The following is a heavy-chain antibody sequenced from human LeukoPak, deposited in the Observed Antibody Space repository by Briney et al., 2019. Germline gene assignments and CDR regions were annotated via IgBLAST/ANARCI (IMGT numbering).Heavy chain of an antibody. CDR2: ISYRGST. D-gene: IGHD3-16*01. V-gene: IGHV4-61*01. CDR3: ARGRNRGVVDY. J-gene: IGHJ4*02. Sequence: SETLSLTCSVSGGSVTSGSYYWSWIRQPPGKELEWIGYISYRGSTNYNPSLKSRVTISVDTSKNQFSLKLSSVTAADTAVYYCARGRNRGVVDYWGQGTLVTVSS. CDR1: GGSVTSGSYY.